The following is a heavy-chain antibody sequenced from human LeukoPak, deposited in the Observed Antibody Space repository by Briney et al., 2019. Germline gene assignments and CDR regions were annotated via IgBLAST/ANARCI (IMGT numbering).Heavy chain of an antibody. CDR3: ARDQIAVYCSSTSCYRSYGMDV. Sequence: PGGSLRLSCAASGFTFSDYYMSWIRQAPGKGLEWVSYISSSSSYTNYADSVKGRFTISRDNAKTSLYLQMNSLRAEDTAVYSCARDQIAVYCSSTSCYRSYGMDVWGQGTTVTVSS. V-gene: IGHV3-11*06. CDR1: GFTFSDYY. D-gene: IGHD2-2*01. CDR2: ISSSSSYT. J-gene: IGHJ6*02.